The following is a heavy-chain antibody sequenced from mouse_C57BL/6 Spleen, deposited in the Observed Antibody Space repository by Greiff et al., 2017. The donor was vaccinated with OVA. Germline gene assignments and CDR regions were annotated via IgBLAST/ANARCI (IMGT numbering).Heavy chain of an antibody. J-gene: IGHJ1*03. CDR2: IWGGGST. V-gene: IGHV2-9*01. CDR3: AKHRGYYGSSYDWYFDG. Sequence: VQGVESGPGLVAPSQSLSITCTVSGFSLTSYGVDWVRQPPGKGLEWLGVIWGGGSTNYNSALMSRLSISKDNSKSQVFLKMNSLQTDDTAMYYCAKHRGYYGSSYDWYFDGWGTGTTVTVSS. D-gene: IGHD1-1*01. CDR1: GFSLTSYG.